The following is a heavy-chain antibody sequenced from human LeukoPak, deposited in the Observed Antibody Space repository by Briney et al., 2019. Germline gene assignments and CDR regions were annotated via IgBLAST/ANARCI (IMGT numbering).Heavy chain of an antibody. J-gene: IGHJ4*02. Sequence: QPGRSLRLSCAASGFTFSSYAMHWVRQAPVKGLEWVAVISYDGSNKYYADSVKGRFTISRDNSKNTLYLQMNSLRAEDTAVYYCARAIFSSGWYKTPFGYWGQGTLVTVSS. CDR1: GFTFSSYA. D-gene: IGHD6-19*01. CDR3: ARAIFSSGWYKTPFGY. CDR2: ISYDGSNK. V-gene: IGHV3-30-3*01.